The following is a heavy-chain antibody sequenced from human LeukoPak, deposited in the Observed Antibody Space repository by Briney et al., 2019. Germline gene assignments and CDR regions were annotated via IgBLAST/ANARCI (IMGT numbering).Heavy chain of an antibody. CDR3: ARGWGCSSTNCHNWFDP. CDR2: IYPGDSDT. D-gene: IGHD2-2*01. CDR1: GYSFTSYW. J-gene: IGHJ5*02. Sequence: GESLKISCTGSGYSFTSYWIGWVRQMPGKGLEWMGIIYPGDSDTRYSPSFQGQVTISADKSINTAYLQWTSLKASDTAMYYCARGWGCSSTNCHNWFDPWGQGTLVTVSP. V-gene: IGHV5-51*01.